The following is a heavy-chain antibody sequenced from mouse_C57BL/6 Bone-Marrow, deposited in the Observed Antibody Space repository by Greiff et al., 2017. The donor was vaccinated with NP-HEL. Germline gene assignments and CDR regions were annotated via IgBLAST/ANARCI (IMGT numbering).Heavy chain of an antibody. Sequence: EVQLQQSGPELVKPGASVKISCKASGYTFTDYYMNRVKQSHGKSLEWIGDINPNNGGNSYNQKFKGKATLTVDKSSSTAYMELRSLASEDSAVYYCSRATYYDYDGALDFWGQGTSVTVSS. V-gene: IGHV1-26*01. D-gene: IGHD2-4*01. CDR3: SRATYYDYDGALDF. CDR1: GYTFTDYY. J-gene: IGHJ4*01. CDR2: INPNNGGN.